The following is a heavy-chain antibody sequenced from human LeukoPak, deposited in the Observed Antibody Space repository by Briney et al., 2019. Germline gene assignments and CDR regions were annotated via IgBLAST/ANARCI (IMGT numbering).Heavy chain of an antibody. D-gene: IGHD6-19*01. Sequence: PSETLSLTCTVSGGSISSSSYYWGWIRQPPGKGLEWIGSIYYSGSTYYNPSLKSRVTISVDTSKNQFSLKLSSVTAADTAVYYCATGIAVADDYFDYWGQGTLVTVSS. V-gene: IGHV4-39*07. CDR3: ATGIAVADDYFDY. J-gene: IGHJ4*02. CDR2: IYYSGST. CDR1: GGSISSSSYY.